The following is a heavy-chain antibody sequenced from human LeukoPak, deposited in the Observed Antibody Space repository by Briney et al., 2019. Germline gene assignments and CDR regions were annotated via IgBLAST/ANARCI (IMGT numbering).Heavy chain of an antibody. V-gene: IGHV3-53*01. Sequence: GGSLRLSCAASGFTVSSSYMSWVRQAPGKGLEWVSVIYSGGTTYYADSVKGRFTISRDNSKNTLYLQMNSLRAEDTAVYYCARARLEYRSGWYYFDYWGQGTLVTVSS. CDR1: GFTVSSSY. CDR3: ARARLEYRSGWYYFDY. CDR2: IYSGGTT. J-gene: IGHJ4*02. D-gene: IGHD6-19*01.